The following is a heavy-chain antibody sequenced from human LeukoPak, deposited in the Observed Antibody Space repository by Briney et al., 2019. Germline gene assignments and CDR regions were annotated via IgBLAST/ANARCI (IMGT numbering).Heavy chain of an antibody. J-gene: IGHJ5*02. Sequence: GASVKVSCKASGYTFTSYGISWVRQAPGQGLEWMGWVSGYNGDTNYAQKYQGRATMTTDTSTSTAFMELRDLRSDDTAVYYCARVTHTELSTWFDPWGQGTLVTVSS. CDR2: VSGYNGDT. CDR3: ARVTHTELSTWFDP. CDR1: GYTFTSYG. V-gene: IGHV1-18*01. D-gene: IGHD5-18*01.